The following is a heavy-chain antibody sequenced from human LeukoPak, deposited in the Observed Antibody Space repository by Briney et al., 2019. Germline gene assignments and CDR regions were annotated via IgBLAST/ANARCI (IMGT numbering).Heavy chain of an antibody. Sequence: ASMKVSCKTSGYTFTVSFMHWVRQAPGQGLEWMGWINPNSGGTKYAQKFQGRVTMTRDTAISTAYMELSRLRSDDTAVYYCARGGIRTAASNFDYWGQGTLVTVSS. CDR1: GYTFTVSF. V-gene: IGHV1-2*02. J-gene: IGHJ4*02. CDR3: ARGGIRTAASNFDY. D-gene: IGHD6-13*01. CDR2: INPNSGGT.